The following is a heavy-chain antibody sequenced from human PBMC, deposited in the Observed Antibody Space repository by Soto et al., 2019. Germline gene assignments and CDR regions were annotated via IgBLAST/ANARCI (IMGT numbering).Heavy chain of an antibody. CDR3: ARGRGYSYGLDP. V-gene: IGHV4-30-4*01. CDR2: ISYSGTT. D-gene: IGHD5-18*01. J-gene: IGHJ5*02. CDR1: GDSISSNNNY. Sequence: SETLSLTCTVSGDSISSNNNYWSWIRQPPGEGLEWIGFISYSGTTSYNPSLKSRIAISLDTSKNQFSLSLSSVTAADSAVYYCARGRGYSYGLDPWGQGTLVTVSS.